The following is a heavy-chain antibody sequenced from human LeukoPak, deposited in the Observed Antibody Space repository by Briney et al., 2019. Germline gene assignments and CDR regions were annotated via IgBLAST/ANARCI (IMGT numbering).Heavy chain of an antibody. D-gene: IGHD5-24*01. CDR3: ARAGWLQYYYFDY. CDR2: IIPIFGTA. Sequence: SVKVSCKASGDTFSNYAISWVRQAPGQGLEWMGGIIPIFGTAKYAQKFQGRVTITADTSTSTAYMELSSLRSGDTAVYYCARAGWLQYYYFDYWGQGTLVTVSS. J-gene: IGHJ4*02. CDR1: GDTFSNYA. V-gene: IGHV1-69*06.